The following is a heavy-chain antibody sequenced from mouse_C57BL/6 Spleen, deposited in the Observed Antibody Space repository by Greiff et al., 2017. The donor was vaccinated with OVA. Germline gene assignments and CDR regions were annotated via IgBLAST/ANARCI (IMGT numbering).Heavy chain of an antibody. V-gene: IGHV5-16*01. CDR3: ARAPYSNYFYWYFDV. J-gene: IGHJ1*03. D-gene: IGHD2-5*01. CDR2: INYDGSST. Sequence: DVKLVESEGGLVQPGSSMKLSCTASGFTFSDYYMAWVRQVPEKGLEWVANINYDGSSTYYLDSLKSRFIISRDNAKNILYLQMSSLKSEDTATYYCARAPYSNYFYWYFDVWGTGTTVTVSS. CDR1: GFTFSDYY.